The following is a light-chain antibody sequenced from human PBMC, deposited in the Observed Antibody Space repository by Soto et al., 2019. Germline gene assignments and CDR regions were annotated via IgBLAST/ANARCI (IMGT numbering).Light chain of an antibody. Sequence: QSVLTQPASVSGSPGQSITISCTGTSSDVGDYNYVSWYQQHPGKAPKLMIYEVSNRPSGVSNRFSGSKSGNTASLTISGLQAEDEADYYCSSYASSSTLYVFGTGTKVTVL. J-gene: IGLJ1*01. V-gene: IGLV2-14*01. CDR2: EVS. CDR1: SSDVGDYNY. CDR3: SSYASSSTLYV.